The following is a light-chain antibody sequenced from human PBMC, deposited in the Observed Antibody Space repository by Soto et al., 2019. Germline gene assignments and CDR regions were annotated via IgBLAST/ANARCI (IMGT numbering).Light chain of an antibody. J-gene: IGLJ3*02. CDR2: ENN. Sequence: QSVLTQPPSVSAAPGQKVTISCSGSSSNIGNNYVSWYQQLPGTAPKLLIYENNKPPSGIPDRLSGSKSGTSATLGITGLQTGDEADYYCGTWDSSLSARVFGGGTKLTVL. V-gene: IGLV1-51*02. CDR1: SSNIGNNY. CDR3: GTWDSSLSARV.